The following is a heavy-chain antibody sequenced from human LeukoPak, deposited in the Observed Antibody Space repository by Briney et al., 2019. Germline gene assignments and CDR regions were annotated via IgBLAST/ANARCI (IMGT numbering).Heavy chain of an antibody. CDR2: ISAYNGNT. J-gene: IGHJ4*02. D-gene: IGHD3-10*01. Sequence: GASVKVSCKASGYTFTSYGISWVRQAPGQGLEWMGWISAYNGNTNYAQKLQGRVTMTTDTSTSTAYMELRSLRSDDTAVYYCARGGAKLWFGELLYEGGYYFDYWGQGTLVTVSS. CDR3: ARGGAKLWFGELLYEGGYYFDY. V-gene: IGHV1-18*01. CDR1: GYTFTSYG.